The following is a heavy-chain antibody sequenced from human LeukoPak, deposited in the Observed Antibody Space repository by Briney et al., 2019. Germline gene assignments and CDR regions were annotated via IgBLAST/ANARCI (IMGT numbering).Heavy chain of an antibody. CDR2: ISGSGGST. CDR3: AKYYYDSSGSDY. D-gene: IGHD3-22*01. J-gene: IGHJ4*02. CDR1: GFTFSSYG. V-gene: IGHV3-23*01. Sequence: GGSLRLSCAASGFTFSSYGMSWVRQAPGKGLEWVSAISGSGGSTYYADFVKGRFTISRDNSKNTLYLQMNSLRAEDTAVYYCAKYYYDSSGSDYWGRGTLVTVSS.